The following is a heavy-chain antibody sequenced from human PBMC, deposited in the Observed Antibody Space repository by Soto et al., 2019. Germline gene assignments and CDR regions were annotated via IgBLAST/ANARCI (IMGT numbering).Heavy chain of an antibody. J-gene: IGHJ6*02. V-gene: IGHV3-48*01. Sequence: GGSLRLSCAASGFTFSSYSMNWVRQAPGKGLEWVSSISSSSSTIYYADSVKGRFTISRDNAKNSLYLQMNSLRAEDTAVCYCARADSGYPHGYSYSGMDVWGQGTTVTVSS. CDR3: ARADSGYPHGYSYSGMDV. CDR2: ISSSSSTI. D-gene: IGHD5-12*01. CDR1: GFTFSSYS.